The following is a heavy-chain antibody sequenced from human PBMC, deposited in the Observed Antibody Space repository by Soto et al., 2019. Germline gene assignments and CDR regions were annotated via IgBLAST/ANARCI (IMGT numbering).Heavy chain of an antibody. V-gene: IGHV1-69*06. J-gene: IGHJ6*02. Sequence: SVNVSCKASGGTFSSYAISWVRQAPGQGLEWMGGIIPIFGTANYAQKFQGRVTITADKSTSTAYMELSSLRSEDTAVYYCARVEVVVAADNYYYYYGMDVWGQGTTVTVSS. CDR2: IIPIFGTA. CDR1: GGTFSSYA. D-gene: IGHD2-15*01. CDR3: ARVEVVVAADNYYYYYGMDV.